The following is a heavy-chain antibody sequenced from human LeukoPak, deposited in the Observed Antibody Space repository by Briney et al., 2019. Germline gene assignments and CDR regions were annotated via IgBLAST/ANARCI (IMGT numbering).Heavy chain of an antibody. J-gene: IGHJ6*02. CDR1: GFTFSSYT. Sequence: GSLRLSCTASGFTFSSYTTSWVRQAPGKGLKWVSTISTGGPNTYYADSVKGRFTVSRDDSKNTLHLQMNSLRAEDTAVYYCAKDRGRDGYNYYYYGMDVWGQGTTVTVSS. D-gene: IGHD5-24*01. CDR3: AKDRGRDGYNYYYYGMDV. CDR2: ISTGGPNT. V-gene: IGHV3-23*01.